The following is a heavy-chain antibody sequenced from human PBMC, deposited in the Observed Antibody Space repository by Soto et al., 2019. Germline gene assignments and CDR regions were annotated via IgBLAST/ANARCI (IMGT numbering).Heavy chain of an antibody. V-gene: IGHV3-23*01. CDR1: GFTFTSYA. D-gene: IGHD3-9*01. Sequence: EVQLLESGGGLVQPGGSLRLSGAASGFTFTSYAMSWVRQAPGKGLEWVSGISGGGGSTYYAASVKGRFTISRDNSRSTLYLQMSSLGAEDTAVYYCAKAGGYDILTGYRNRFDPWGQGTRVTVSS. CDR2: ISGGGGST. CDR3: AKAGGYDILTGYRNRFDP. J-gene: IGHJ5*02.